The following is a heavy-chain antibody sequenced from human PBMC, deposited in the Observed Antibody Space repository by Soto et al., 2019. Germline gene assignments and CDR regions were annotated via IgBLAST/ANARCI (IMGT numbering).Heavy chain of an antibody. J-gene: IGHJ5*02. D-gene: IGHD2-2*01. CDR3: AKGGYCSTTSCVSRFDP. CDR2: INAGNGDT. CDR1: GYSFTTYS. V-gene: IGHV1-3*01. Sequence: QVHLEQSGAVVKKPGASVKVACKASGYSFTTYSMHWVRQAPGQRPEWIGWINAGNGDTKYSQALQGRVSITVDTSATTVYLGLSRLTSEDTAVYYRAKGGYCSTTSCVSRFDPWGQGTQVTVSP.